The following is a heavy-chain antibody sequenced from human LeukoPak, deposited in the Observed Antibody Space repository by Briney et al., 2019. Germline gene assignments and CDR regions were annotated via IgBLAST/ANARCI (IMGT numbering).Heavy chain of an antibody. CDR2: INPSGGST. CDR3: ARGYYDYVWGSYRRVGNWFDP. V-gene: IGHV1-46*01. CDR1: GYTFTSYY. J-gene: IGHJ5*02. D-gene: IGHD3-16*02. Sequence: GASVKVSCKASGYTFTSYYMHWVRQAPGQGLEWMGIINPSGGSTSYAQKFQGRVTMTRDTSTSTVYMELSSLRSEDTAVYYCARGYYDYVWGSYRRVGNWFDPWGQGTLVTVSS.